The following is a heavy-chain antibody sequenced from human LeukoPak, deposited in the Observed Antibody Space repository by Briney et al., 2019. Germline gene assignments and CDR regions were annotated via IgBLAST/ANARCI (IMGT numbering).Heavy chain of an antibody. CDR3: ARLAVVPPRAYYYYMDV. J-gene: IGHJ6*03. V-gene: IGHV3-7*01. Sequence: PGGSLRLSCAASGFTFSSYWMSWVRQAPGKGLEWVANIKQDGSEKHYVDSVKGRFTISRDNAKNSLYLQMNSLRAEDTAVYYCARLAVVPPRAYYYYMDVWGKGTTVTVSS. CDR2: IKQDGSEK. D-gene: IGHD2-2*01. CDR1: GFTFSSYW.